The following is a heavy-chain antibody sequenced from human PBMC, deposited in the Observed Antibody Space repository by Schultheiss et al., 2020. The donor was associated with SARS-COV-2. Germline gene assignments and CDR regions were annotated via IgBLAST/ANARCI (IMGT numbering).Heavy chain of an antibody. J-gene: IGHJ5*02. CDR3: AKLMGPIFGVVISPYNWFDP. Sequence: GRSLRLSCAASGFTFSSYAMSWVRQAPGKGLEWVSAISGSGGSTYYADSVKGRFTITRDNSKNTLYLQMNSLRAEDTAVYYCAKLMGPIFGVVISPYNWFDPWGQGALVTVSS. D-gene: IGHD3-3*01. CDR2: ISGSGGST. V-gene: IGHV3-23*01. CDR1: GFTFSSYA.